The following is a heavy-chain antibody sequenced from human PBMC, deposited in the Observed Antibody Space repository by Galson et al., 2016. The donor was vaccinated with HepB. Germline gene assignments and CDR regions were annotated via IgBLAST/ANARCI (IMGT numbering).Heavy chain of an antibody. V-gene: IGHV4-4*02. CDR2: ISHTGIT. Sequence: SETLSLTCAVSGGSISTNNWWSWVRQPPGKGLEWIGQISHTGITNFNPSLKRRVTMSVDKSSNQFSLKLSSVTAADTAVYYCAREAPGDYFDYWGRGTLVTVSS. CDR1: GGSISTNNW. J-gene: IGHJ4*02. CDR3: AREAPGDYFDY.